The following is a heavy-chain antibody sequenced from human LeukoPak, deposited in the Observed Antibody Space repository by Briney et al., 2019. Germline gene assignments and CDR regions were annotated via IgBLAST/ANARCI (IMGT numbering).Heavy chain of an antibody. Sequence: GGSLRLSCAASGFTFSNYGMHWVRQAPGKGLEWVAGIWYDGGYKYYADSVKGRFTISRDNSKNTLFLQMDSLRAEDTAVYYCARNYYVSSGYQEATFNYWGQGTLVTVSS. CDR1: GFTFSNYG. CDR3: ARNYYVSSGYQEATFNY. D-gene: IGHD3-22*01. CDR2: IWYDGGYK. V-gene: IGHV3-33*01. J-gene: IGHJ4*02.